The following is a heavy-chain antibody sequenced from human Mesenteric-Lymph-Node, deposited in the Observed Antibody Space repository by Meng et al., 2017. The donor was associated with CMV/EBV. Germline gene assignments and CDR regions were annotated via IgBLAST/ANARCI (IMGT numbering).Heavy chain of an antibody. V-gene: IGHV4-34*01. CDR3: ARGGYSGYAR. J-gene: IGHJ4*02. CDR2: SNHSGST. Sequence: LSLTCDGWGGSFSGYYWSWIRRPPGKGLEWIGESNHSGSTIYNPSLKSRVTISVDTSKNQFSLKLSSVTAADTAVYYCARGGYSGYARWGQGTLVTVSS. D-gene: IGHD5-12*01. CDR1: GGSFSGYY.